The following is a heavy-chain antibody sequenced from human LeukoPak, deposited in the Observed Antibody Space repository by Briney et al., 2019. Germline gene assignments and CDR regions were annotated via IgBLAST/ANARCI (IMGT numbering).Heavy chain of an antibody. CDR2: ISSSGSTI. J-gene: IGHJ4*02. CDR3: ARALVAATGY. Sequence: GGSLRLSCAASGFTFSSYEMNWVRQAPGKGLEWVSYISSSGSTIYYADSVKGRFTISRDNAKSSLYLQMNNLRVGDTAVYYCARALVAATGYWGQGTLVTVSS. D-gene: IGHD1-26*01. CDR1: GFTFSSYE. V-gene: IGHV3-48*03.